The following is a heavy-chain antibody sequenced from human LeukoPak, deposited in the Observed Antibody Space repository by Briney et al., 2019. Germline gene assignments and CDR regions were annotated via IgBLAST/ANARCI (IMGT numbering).Heavy chain of an antibody. D-gene: IGHD6-19*01. Sequence: SQTLSLTCAISGDSVSSNSAAWNRIRQSPSRGLEWLGRTYYRSRWYNEYAVSVKSRITINPDTSKNQFSLQLNSVSPEDTAVYYCAREYSSGWTSYDYWGQGTLVTVSS. CDR1: GDSVSSNSAA. CDR2: TYYRSRWYN. CDR3: AREYSSGWTSYDY. V-gene: IGHV6-1*01. J-gene: IGHJ4*02.